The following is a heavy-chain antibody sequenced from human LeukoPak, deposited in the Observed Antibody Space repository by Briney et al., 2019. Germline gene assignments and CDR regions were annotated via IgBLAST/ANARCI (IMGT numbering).Heavy chain of an antibody. V-gene: IGHV3-30*02. CDR1: GFTFSSYG. Sequence: PGGSLRLSCAASGFTFSSYGMHWVRQAPGKGLEWVAFIRYDGSNKYYADSVKGRFTISRDNSKNTLYLQMNSLRAEDTAVYYCAKALLWFGELFSPFDYWGQGTLVTVSS. D-gene: IGHD3-10*01. CDR2: IRYDGSNK. CDR3: AKALLWFGELFSPFDY. J-gene: IGHJ4*02.